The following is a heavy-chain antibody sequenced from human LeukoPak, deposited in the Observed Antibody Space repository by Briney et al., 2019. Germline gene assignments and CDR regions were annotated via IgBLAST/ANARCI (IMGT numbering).Heavy chain of an antibody. Sequence: SETLSLTCAVSGGSISSSNWWSWVRPPPGKGLEWIGEIYHSGSTNYNPSLKSRITISVDTSKNQFSLKLSSVTAADTAVYYCARTGGPNYYGSGSYYNGNWFDPWGQGTLVTVSS. CDR3: ARTGGPNYYGSGSYYNGNWFDP. CDR2: IYHSGST. J-gene: IGHJ5*02. V-gene: IGHV4-4*02. D-gene: IGHD3-10*01. CDR1: GGSISSSNW.